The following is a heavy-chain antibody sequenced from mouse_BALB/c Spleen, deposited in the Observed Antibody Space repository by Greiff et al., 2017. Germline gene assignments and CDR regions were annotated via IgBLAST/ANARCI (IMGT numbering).Heavy chain of an antibody. Sequence: QVQLKESGPELVRPGVSVKISCKGSGYTFTDYAMHWVKQSHAKSLEWIGVISTYYGNTNYNQKFKGKATMTVDKSSSTAYMELARLTSEDSAIYYCARQGYYGGGAMDYWGQGTSVTVSS. V-gene: IGHV1-67*01. CDR1: GYTFTDYA. D-gene: IGHD1-1*01. J-gene: IGHJ4*01. CDR3: ARQGYYGGGAMDY. CDR2: ISTYYGNT.